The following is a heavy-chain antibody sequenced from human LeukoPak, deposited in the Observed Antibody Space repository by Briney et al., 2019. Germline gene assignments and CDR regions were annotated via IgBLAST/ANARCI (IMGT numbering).Heavy chain of an antibody. CDR3: ARVYGPVNY. CDR2: INHSGST. V-gene: IGHV4-34*01. CDR1: GGSFSGYY. D-gene: IGHD2-8*01. J-gene: IGHJ4*02. Sequence: SETLSLTCAVYGGSFSGYYWSWIRQPPGKGLEWIGEINHSGSTNYNPSLKSRVTISVDTSKNQFSLKLSSVTAADTAVYYCARVYGPVNYWGRGALVTVSS.